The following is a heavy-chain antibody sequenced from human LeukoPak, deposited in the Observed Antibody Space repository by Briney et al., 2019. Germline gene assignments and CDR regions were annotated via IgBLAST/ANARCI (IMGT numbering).Heavy chain of an antibody. Sequence: GGSLRLSCAASGFIFRSYDMHWVRQATGKGLEWVSSIGTADDTYYPDSMKGRRTISRDNGKNSLYLQLNSLRAEDTAVYYCARDWQLFGMDVWGQGTTVTVSS. CDR1: GFIFRSYD. CDR3: ARDWQLFGMDV. J-gene: IGHJ6*02. V-gene: IGHV3-13*01. CDR2: IGTADDT. D-gene: IGHD4-23*01.